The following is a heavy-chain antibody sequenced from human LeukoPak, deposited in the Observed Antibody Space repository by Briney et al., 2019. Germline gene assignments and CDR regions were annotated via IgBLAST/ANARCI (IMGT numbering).Heavy chain of an antibody. J-gene: IGHJ4*02. CDR1: DGAIAGYS. D-gene: IGHD3/OR15-3a*01. Sequence: SSETLSLTCTVSDGAIAGYSWSWIRQPPGKGLEWIGYIYYSGDTNYNPSLQSRVTVSVDTSKNQFSLKLTSVTAADTAVYYCARQTGSGLFILPGGQGTLVTVSS. V-gene: IGHV4-59*01. CDR2: IYYSGDT. CDR3: ARQTGSGLFILP.